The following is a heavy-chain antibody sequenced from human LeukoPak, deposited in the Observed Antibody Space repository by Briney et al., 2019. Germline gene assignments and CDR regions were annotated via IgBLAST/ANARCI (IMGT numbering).Heavy chain of an antibody. J-gene: IGHJ3*02. V-gene: IGHV3-21*01. CDR2: ISSSSSYI. Sequence: GGSLRLSCAASGFTFSSYSMNWVRQAPGKGLEWVSSISSSSSYIYYADSVKGRFTISRDNAKNSLYLQMNSLRVEDTAVYYCARVPVYTSNWGAFDIWGQGTMVTVSS. CDR1: GFTFSSYS. D-gene: IGHD7-27*01. CDR3: ARVPVYTSNWGAFDI.